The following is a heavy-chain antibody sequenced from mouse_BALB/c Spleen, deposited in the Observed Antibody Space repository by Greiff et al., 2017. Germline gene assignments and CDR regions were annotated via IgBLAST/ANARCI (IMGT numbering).Heavy chain of an antibody. Sequence: EVKVVESGGGLVQPGGSRKLSCAASGFTFSSFGMHWVRQAPEKGLEWVAYISSGSSTIYYADTVKGRFTISRDNPKNTLFLQMTSLRSEDTAMYYCARFYYGTGGYYAMDYWGQGTSVTVSS. D-gene: IGHD1-2*01. CDR1: GFTFSSFG. CDR2: ISSGSSTI. J-gene: IGHJ4*01. V-gene: IGHV5-17*02. CDR3: ARFYYGTGGYYAMDY.